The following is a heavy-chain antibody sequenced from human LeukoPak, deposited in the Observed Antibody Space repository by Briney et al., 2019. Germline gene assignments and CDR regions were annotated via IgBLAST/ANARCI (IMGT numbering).Heavy chain of an antibody. CDR3: ARHLITMVRGDPLFEYGMDV. CDR1: GGSISSYY. V-gene: IGHV4-59*08. D-gene: IGHD3-10*01. CDR2: IYYSGST. Sequence: SETLSLTCTVSGGSISSYYWSWIRQPPGKGLEWIGYIYYSGSTNYNPSLESRVTISVDTSKNQFSLKLSSVTAADTAVYYCARHLITMVRGDPLFEYGMDVWGQGTTVTVSS. J-gene: IGHJ6*02.